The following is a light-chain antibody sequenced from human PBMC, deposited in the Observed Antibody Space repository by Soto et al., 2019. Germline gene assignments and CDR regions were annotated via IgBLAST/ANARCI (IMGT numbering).Light chain of an antibody. V-gene: IGKV3-11*01. J-gene: IGKJ4*01. Sequence: EIVLTQSPATLSLSPGDRATLSCRASQSVSTYLAWHQQKPGQAPRLLIYDASNRATGIPARFSGSGSGTDFTITISSLEPEDFAVYYCQQRSNWLTFGGGTKVEIK. CDR1: QSVSTY. CDR3: QQRSNWLT. CDR2: DAS.